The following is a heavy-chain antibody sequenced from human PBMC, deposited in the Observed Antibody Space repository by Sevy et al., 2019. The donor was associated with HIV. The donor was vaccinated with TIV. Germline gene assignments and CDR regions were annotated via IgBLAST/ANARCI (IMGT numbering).Heavy chain of an antibody. V-gene: IGHV4-61*01. CDR1: GGSVSTGSYY. CDR3: ASAPFLRQPFDY. CDR2: IYYSGST. D-gene: IGHD4-17*01. J-gene: IGHJ4*02. Sequence: SETLSLTCTVSGGSVSTGSYYWSWIRQPPGKGLEWIGYIYYSGSTNYKPSLKSRVTISLDTSKSQFSLKLSSVTAADTGVYYCASAPFLRQPFDYWGQGTLVTVSS.